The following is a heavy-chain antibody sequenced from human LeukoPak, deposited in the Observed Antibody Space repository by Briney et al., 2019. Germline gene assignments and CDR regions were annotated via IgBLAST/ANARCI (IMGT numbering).Heavy chain of an antibody. Sequence: PGGSLRLSCAASGFTVSSNYMSWVRQGPGKGLEWVSVIYSGGSTYYADSVKGRFTISRDNSKNTLFLQMNSLRAEDTAVYYCAFSSSWYGDYWGQGTLVTVSS. CDR2: IYSGGST. D-gene: IGHD6-13*01. J-gene: IGHJ4*02. V-gene: IGHV3-53*01. CDR3: AFSSSWYGDY. CDR1: GFTVSSNY.